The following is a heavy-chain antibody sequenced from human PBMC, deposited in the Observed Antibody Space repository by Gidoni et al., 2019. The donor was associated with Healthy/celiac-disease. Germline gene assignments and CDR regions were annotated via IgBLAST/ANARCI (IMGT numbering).Heavy chain of an antibody. CDR2: INPNSGGT. V-gene: IGHV1-2*02. CDR3: ARVQSSGWSPMYYFDY. J-gene: IGHJ4*02. CDR1: GYTFTGYY. D-gene: IGHD6-19*01. Sequence: QVQLVQSGAEVKQPGASVKVSCKASGYTFTGYYMHWVRQAPGQGLEWMGWINPNSGGTNYAQKFQGRVTMTRDTSISTAYMELSRLRSDDTAVYYCARVQSSGWSPMYYFDYWGQGTLVTVSS.